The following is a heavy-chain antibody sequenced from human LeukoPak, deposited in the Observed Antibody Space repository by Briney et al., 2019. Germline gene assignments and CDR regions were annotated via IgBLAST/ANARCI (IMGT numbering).Heavy chain of an antibody. Sequence: SETLSLICTVSGGSISSSSYYWGWIRQPPGKGLEWIGSIYYSGSTYYNPSLKSRVTISVDTSKNQFSLKLSSVTAADTAVYYCAREMPPAMADYWGQGTLVTVSS. V-gene: IGHV4-39*07. J-gene: IGHJ4*02. D-gene: IGHD5-18*01. CDR3: AREMPPAMADY. CDR1: GGSISSSSYY. CDR2: IYYSGST.